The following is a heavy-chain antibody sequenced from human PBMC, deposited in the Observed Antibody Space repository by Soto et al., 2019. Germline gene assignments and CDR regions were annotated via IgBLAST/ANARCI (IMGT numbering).Heavy chain of an antibody. J-gene: IGHJ6*02. D-gene: IGHD5-18*01. CDR3: ARAIYSYVVYYGMDV. V-gene: IGHV3-21*01. CDR2: ISSSSSYI. Sequence: GSLRLSCAASGFTFSSYSMNWVRQAPGKGLEWVSSISSSSSYIYYADSVRGRFTISRDNAKNSLYLQMNSLRAEDTAVYYCARAIYSYVVYYGMDVWGQGTTVTVSS. CDR1: GFTFSSYS.